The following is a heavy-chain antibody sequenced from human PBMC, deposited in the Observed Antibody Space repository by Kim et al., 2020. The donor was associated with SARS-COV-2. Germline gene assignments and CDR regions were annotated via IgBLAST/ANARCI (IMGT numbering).Heavy chain of an antibody. V-gene: IGHV1-69*04. CDR3: ARGGSSWSEIYYFDY. D-gene: IGHD6-13*01. J-gene: IGHJ4*02. Sequence: QKFQGRVTITADKSTSTAYMELSSLRSEDTAVYYCARGGSSWSEIYYFDYWGQGTLVTVSS.